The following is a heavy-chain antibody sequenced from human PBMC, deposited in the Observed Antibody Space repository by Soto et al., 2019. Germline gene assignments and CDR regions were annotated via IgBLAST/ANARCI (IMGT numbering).Heavy chain of an antibody. CDR3: ARRGVYDVWSGPTLYYGMDV. V-gene: IGHV4-59*01. Sequence: PSETLSLTCTVSGGSISSYYWSWIRQPPGKGLEWIGYIYYSGSTNYNPSLKRRVTISVDTSKNQFSLKLSSVTAADTAVYDCARRGVYDVWSGPTLYYGMDVWGQGTTVTVSS. J-gene: IGHJ6*02. CDR2: IYYSGST. CDR1: GGSISSYY. D-gene: IGHD3-3*01.